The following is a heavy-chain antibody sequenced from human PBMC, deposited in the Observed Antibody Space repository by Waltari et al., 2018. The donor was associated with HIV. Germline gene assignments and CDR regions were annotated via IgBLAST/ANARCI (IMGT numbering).Heavy chain of an antibody. V-gene: IGHV1-46*01. J-gene: IGHJ5*02. CDR2: INPRGSTT. CDR3: AREKSAPRYHIAAAGHNCFDP. D-gene: IGHD6-13*01. Sequence: QVQLVQSGAAVKKPGASVKVSCKASGYTFTSYYRHWVRQAPGQGLRWMGIINPRGSTTSYAQKFQGRVTMTKDTSTSTVYMELSSLRSEDTAVYYCAREKSAPRYHIAAAGHNCFDPWGQGTLVTVSS. CDR1: GYTFTSYY.